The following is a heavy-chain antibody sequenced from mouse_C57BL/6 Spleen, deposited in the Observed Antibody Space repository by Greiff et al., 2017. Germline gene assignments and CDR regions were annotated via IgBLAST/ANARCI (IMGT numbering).Heavy chain of an antibody. D-gene: IGHD2-1*01. CDR3: ARVGNSLPYYYGY. V-gene: IGHV5-16*01. CDR1: GFTFSDYY. J-gene: IGHJ2*01. Sequence: EVQLQQSEGGLVQPGSSMKLSCTASGFTFSDYYMAWVRQVPEKGLEWVANINYDGSSTYYLDSLKSLFIISRDNAKNILYLQMSSLKSEDTAAYYTARVGNSLPYYYGYWGQGTTLSVSS. CDR2: INYDGSST.